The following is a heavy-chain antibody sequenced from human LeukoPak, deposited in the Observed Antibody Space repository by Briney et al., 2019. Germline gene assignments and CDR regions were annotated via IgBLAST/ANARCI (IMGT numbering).Heavy chain of an antibody. D-gene: IGHD6-13*01. CDR2: ISGSGGST. Sequence: PGGSLRLSCAASGFTFSSYAMSWVRQAPGKGLEWVSAISGSGGSTYYADSVKGRFTISRDNSKNTLYLQMNSLRAEDTAIYYCAKVKDSSSSPWYGMDVWGQGTTVTVSS. CDR1: GFTFSSYA. V-gene: IGHV3-23*01. J-gene: IGHJ6*02. CDR3: AKVKDSSSSPWYGMDV.